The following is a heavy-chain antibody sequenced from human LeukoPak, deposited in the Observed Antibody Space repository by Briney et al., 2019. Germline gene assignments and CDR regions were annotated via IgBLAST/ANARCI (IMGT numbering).Heavy chain of an antibody. CDR3: ARGLRQGSAWSWGPKEKSYQYMDV. Sequence: PSETLTLTCGVSGGSFSSHYWTWIRQPPGRGLEWIGEINPRGSTNYNPSLESRVTVSADTSRNQLSLSLTSVTAADSAVYFCARGLRQGSAWSWGPKEKSYQYMDVWGTGTTVIASS. D-gene: IGHD6-19*01. J-gene: IGHJ6*04. CDR2: INPRGST. V-gene: IGHV4-34*01. CDR1: GGSFSSHY.